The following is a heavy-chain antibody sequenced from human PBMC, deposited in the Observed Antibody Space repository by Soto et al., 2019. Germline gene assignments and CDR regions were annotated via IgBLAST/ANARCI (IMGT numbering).Heavy chain of an antibody. J-gene: IGHJ6*01. V-gene: IGHV1-2*02. CDR1: GYSFTGYY. D-gene: IGHD3-3*01. CDR3: ARDQVGAIFGHYYYCCGRDV. Sequence: GASVKVSCKASGYSFTGYYMHWVRPAPGQGLEPMGWINPNSVGTNYAQKFHGRVTMTRDTSISTAYMELSRLRSDDTAVYSSARDQVGAIFGHYYYCCGRDVWGQGTTGTFSS. CDR2: INPNSVGT.